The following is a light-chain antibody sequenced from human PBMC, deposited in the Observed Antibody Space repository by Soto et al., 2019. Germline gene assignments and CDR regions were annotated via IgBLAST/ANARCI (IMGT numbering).Light chain of an antibody. J-gene: IGKJ5*01. CDR1: QTLSNSF. CDR3: QQYGTSEII. Sequence: DIALTQSPFTLPLSPGERAPLSCRASQTLSNSFIAWYQHKPGQAPRLLVYDTSTRATGIPDRYSGSGSGTDFTLTISRLEPEDFAVFFCQQYGTSEIIFGQGTRLEIK. CDR2: DTS. V-gene: IGKV3-20*01.